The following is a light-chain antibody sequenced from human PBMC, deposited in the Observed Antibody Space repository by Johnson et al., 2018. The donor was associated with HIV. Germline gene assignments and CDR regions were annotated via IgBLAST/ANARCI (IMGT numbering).Light chain of an antibody. CDR1: SSNIGNNY. CDR3: ATCDNSLRV. CDR2: ETT. V-gene: IGLV1-51*02. Sequence: QSVLTQPPSVSAAPGQNVTISCSGSSSNIGNNYISWYQQLPGTAPKLLIYETTKRPSGIPDRFSGSMSGTSATLGITGLQTGDDADYYCATCDNSLRVFGTGTKVTVL. J-gene: IGLJ1*01.